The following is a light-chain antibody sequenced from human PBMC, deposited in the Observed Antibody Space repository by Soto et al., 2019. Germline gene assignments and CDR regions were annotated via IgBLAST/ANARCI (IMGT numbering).Light chain of an antibody. J-gene: IGKJ5*01. V-gene: IGKV3-11*01. CDR3: QQRSNWIT. CDR1: QSVSTY. CDR2: GAS. Sequence: EIVLTQSPATLSLSPGERAALSCRASQSVSTYLAWYQQKPGQAPRLLIYGASNRATCIPARFSGSGSGTDFTLTISSLEPEDFAVYYCQQRSNWITFGQGTRLEIK.